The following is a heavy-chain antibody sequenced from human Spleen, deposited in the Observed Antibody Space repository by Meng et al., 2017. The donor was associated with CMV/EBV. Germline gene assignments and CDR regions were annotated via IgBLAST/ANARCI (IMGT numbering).Heavy chain of an antibody. CDR3: ARELLTYYHIRGSLDY. J-gene: IGHJ4*02. D-gene: IGHD3-9*01. V-gene: IGHV1-2*02. CDR2: INPNSGGT. Sequence: SEYMFTGYYIHWVQQAPGQGLEWMGWINPNSGGTNYAQRFQGRVTMTRDTSISTAYMELSRLTSDDTAVYYCARELLTYYHIRGSLDYWGQGTLVTVSS. CDR1: EYMFTGYY.